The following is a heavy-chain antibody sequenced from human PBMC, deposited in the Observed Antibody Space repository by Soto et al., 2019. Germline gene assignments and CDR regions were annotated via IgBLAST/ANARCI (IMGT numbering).Heavy chain of an antibody. CDR3: ARGCSGGSCYSAQDNWFDP. V-gene: IGHV1-18*01. D-gene: IGHD2-15*01. CDR1: GYTFTSYG. Sequence: ASVKVSCKASGYTFTSYGISWVRQAPGQGLEWMGWISAYNGNTNYAQKLQGRVTMTTDTSTSTAYMELRSLRSDDTAVYYCARGCSGGSCYSAQDNWFDPWGQGTLVTVSS. CDR2: ISAYNGNT. J-gene: IGHJ5*02.